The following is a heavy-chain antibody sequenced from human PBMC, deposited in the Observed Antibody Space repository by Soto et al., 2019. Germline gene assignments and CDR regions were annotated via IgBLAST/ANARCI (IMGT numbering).Heavy chain of an antibody. V-gene: IGHV3-74*01. CDR3: ATASPYVSSWYIDY. D-gene: IGHD6-13*01. CDR1: GFDFSIYW. CDR2: INGDESST. J-gene: IGHJ4*02. Sequence: EVQLVDSGGFLVEPGGSLRLSCAASGFDFSIYWMHWVRQAPGKGLVWVSRINGDESSTSYADSVKGRFTISRDNAKNTLFLQMNSLRAEDTAVYYCATASPYVSSWYIDYWGQGTLVTVSS.